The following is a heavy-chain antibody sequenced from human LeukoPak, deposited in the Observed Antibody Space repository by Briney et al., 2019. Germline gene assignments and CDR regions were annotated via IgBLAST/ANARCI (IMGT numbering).Heavy chain of an antibody. D-gene: IGHD2-8*01. V-gene: IGHV3-30*18. CDR3: AKVSSDGPDY. CDR2: ISYDGSNK. CDR1: GFTFSSYG. Sequence: GGSLRLSCAASGFTFSSYGMHWVRQAPGKGLEWVAVISYDGSNKYYADSVKGRFTISRDNSKNTLYLQMNSLRAEDTAVYYCAKVSSDGPDYWGQGTLVTVSS. J-gene: IGHJ4*02.